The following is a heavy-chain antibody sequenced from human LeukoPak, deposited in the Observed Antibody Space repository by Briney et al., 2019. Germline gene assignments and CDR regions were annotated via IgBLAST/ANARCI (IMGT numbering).Heavy chain of an antibody. CDR3: ARALYYYDSSGYRQTMNWFDP. Sequence: ASVKVSCKASGYTFTSYGISWVRQAPGQGLEWMGWISAYSGNTNYAQKLQGRVTMTTDTSTSTAYMELRSLRSDDTAVYYCARALYYYDSSGYRQTMNWFDPWGQGTLVTVSS. V-gene: IGHV1-18*01. CDR2: ISAYSGNT. CDR1: GYTFTSYG. D-gene: IGHD3-22*01. J-gene: IGHJ5*02.